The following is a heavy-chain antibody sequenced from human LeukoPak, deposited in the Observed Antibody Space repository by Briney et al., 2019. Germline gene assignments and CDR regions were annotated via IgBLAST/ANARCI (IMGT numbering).Heavy chain of an antibody. CDR1: GFTFSSYA. V-gene: IGHV3-23*01. D-gene: IGHD2-2*01. J-gene: IGHJ4*02. Sequence: PGGSLRLSCAASGFTFSSYAMSWVRQAPGKGLEWVSAISGSGGSTYYVDSVKGRFTISRDNSKNTLYLQMNSLRAEDTAVYYCAKDIAGYQSSYYFDYWGQGTLVTVSS. CDR2: ISGSGGST. CDR3: AKDIAGYQSSYYFDY.